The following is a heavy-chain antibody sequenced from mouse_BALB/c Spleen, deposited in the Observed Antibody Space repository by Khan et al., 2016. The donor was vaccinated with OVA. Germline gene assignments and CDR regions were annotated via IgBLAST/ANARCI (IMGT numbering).Heavy chain of an antibody. V-gene: IGHV2-2*02. CDR1: GFSLNNYS. CDR2: IWSAGST. CDR3: ARRGKDYGRGALFAY. J-gene: IGHJ3*01. D-gene: IGHD2-4*01. Sequence: QVQLKESGPGLVQPSQSLSITCTVSGFSLNNYSVHWVRQSPGKGLEWLGVIWSAGSTDYNAAFISRLTISKDNSRSQAFFKMNSLQPNDTAIYYCARRGKDYGRGALFAYWGQGTLVTVSA.